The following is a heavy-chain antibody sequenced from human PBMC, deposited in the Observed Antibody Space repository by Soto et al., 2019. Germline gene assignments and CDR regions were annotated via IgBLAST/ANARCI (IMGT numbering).Heavy chain of an antibody. J-gene: IGHJ4*02. CDR3: ARGPGYYFDY. CDR2: ISGSGGST. CDR1: GFTFSSYA. V-gene: IGHV3-23*01. Sequence: PGGSLRLSCAASGFTFSSYAMSWVRQAPGKGLEWVSAISGSGGSTYYADYVKGRFTISRDNSKNTLYLQMGSLRAEDMAVYYCARGPGYYFDYWGQGTLVTVSS.